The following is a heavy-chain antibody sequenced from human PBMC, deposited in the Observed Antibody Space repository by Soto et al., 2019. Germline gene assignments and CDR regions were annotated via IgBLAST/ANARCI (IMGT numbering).Heavy chain of an antibody. CDR3: SIVDYDEWLHP. CDR1: GYSFPRAT. D-gene: IGHD4-17*01. Sequence: QVQGVQYGAEVKKPGASVQVSCKASGYSFPRATMHWVRQAPGDRREWMGWINAGTGRTKCSQKFQGRVTFSSGTSADTSYMEMSSLTSEDTAVYYFSIVDYDEWLHPWGQGTLVTVSP. J-gene: IGHJ5*02. V-gene: IGHV1-3*01. CDR2: INAGTGRT.